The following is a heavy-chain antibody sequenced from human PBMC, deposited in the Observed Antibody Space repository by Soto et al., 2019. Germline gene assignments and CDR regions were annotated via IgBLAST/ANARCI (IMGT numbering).Heavy chain of an antibody. CDR1: GGSISSYY. V-gene: IGHV4-59*01. CDR3: ARVWGGAFDI. CDR2: IYYSGST. D-gene: IGHD3-10*01. Sequence: QVQLQESGPGLVKSSETLSLTCTVSGGSISSYYWSWIRQPPGKGLEWIGYIYYSGSTNYNPSLXSRVTIXXDTSKNQFSLKLSSVTAADTAVYYCARVWGGAFDIWGQGTMVTVSS. J-gene: IGHJ3*02.